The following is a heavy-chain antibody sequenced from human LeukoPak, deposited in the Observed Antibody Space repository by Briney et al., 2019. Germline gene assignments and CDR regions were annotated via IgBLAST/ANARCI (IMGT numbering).Heavy chain of an antibody. CDR3: ARLRFTIFGVVTKAYFDY. CDR2: IIPTLGIA. J-gene: IGHJ4*02. Sequence: SVKVSCKASGGTFSSYAISWVRQAPGQGLEWMGRIIPTLGIANYAQKFQGRVTITADKSTSTAYMELSSLRSEDTAVYYCARLRFTIFGVVTKAYFDYWGQGTLVTVSS. CDR1: GGTFSSYA. V-gene: IGHV1-69*04. D-gene: IGHD3-3*01.